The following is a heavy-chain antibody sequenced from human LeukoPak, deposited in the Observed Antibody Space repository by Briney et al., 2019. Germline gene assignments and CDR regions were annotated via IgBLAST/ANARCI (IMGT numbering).Heavy chain of an antibody. D-gene: IGHD2-15*01. V-gene: IGHV1-2*07. CDR1: GGTFSSYA. J-gene: IGHJ6*03. Sequence: ASVNVSCKASGGTFSSYAISWVRQAPGQGPEWMGWIDPNRGGTNYAHRFQDRVTITRDTSISTVYMELNNLRSDDTAVYYCARDWDQLVPSKGGPPRYFYFMDVWGKGTLVIVSS. CDR3: ARDWDQLVPSKGGPPRYFYFMDV. CDR2: IDPNRGGT.